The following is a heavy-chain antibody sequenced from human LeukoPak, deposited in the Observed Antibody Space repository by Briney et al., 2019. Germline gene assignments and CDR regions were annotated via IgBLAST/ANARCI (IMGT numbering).Heavy chain of an antibody. Sequence: ASVTVSRKASGGTFSSYAISWVRQAPGQGLEWMGWISAYNGNTNYAQKFQGRVTMTTDTSTSTAYMELRSLRSDDTAVYYCARPRNYYDSSGYYYRHDAFDIWGQGTMVTVSS. CDR3: ARPRNYYDSSGYYYRHDAFDI. D-gene: IGHD3-22*01. V-gene: IGHV1-18*01. J-gene: IGHJ3*02. CDR1: GGTFSSYA. CDR2: ISAYNGNT.